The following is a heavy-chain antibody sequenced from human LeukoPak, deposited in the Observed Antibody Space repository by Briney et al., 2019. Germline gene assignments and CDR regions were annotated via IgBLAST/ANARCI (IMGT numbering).Heavy chain of an antibody. CDR1: GFTFSSYS. J-gene: IGHJ3*02. V-gene: IGHV3-48*01. D-gene: IGHD1-26*01. CDR3: ARDSGYAFDI. CDR2: IGISSSTM. Sequence: GGSLRLSCAASGFTFSSYSMNWVRQAPGKGLEWVSYIGISSSTMDYADSVKGRFTISRDNAKNSLYLQMNSLRAEDTAVYYCARDSGYAFDIWGQGTMVTVSS.